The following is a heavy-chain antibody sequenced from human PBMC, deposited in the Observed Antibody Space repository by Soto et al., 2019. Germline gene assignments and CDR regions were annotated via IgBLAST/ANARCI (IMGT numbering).Heavy chain of an antibody. Sequence: QVQLVQSGAGVKKPGASVKVSCKASGYTFATYGFSWVRQAPGQGLECVGWISAHNGDTHYSRKFQGRVTLTTDTSTNTAYMELRSLTSDDAAVYFCATEPIYYNDGSGYYPLGHWGQGTLVTVSS. CDR2: ISAHNGDT. D-gene: IGHD3-22*01. V-gene: IGHV1-18*04. CDR1: GYTFATYG. J-gene: IGHJ4*02. CDR3: ATEPIYYNDGSGYYPLGH.